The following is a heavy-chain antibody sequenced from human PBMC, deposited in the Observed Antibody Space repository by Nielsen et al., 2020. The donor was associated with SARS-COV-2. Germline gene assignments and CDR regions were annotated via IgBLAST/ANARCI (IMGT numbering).Heavy chain of an antibody. J-gene: IGHJ4*02. V-gene: IGHV3-7*03. CDR3: AKRTGTTS. CDR2: IKQDGSEK. D-gene: IGHD1-1*01. CDR1: GFTFSSYW. Sequence: GESLKISCAASGFTFSSYWMSWVRQAPGKGLEWVANIKQDGSEKYYVDSVKGRFTISRDNSKNTLYLQMNSLRAEDTAVYYCAKRTGTTSWGQGTLVTVSS.